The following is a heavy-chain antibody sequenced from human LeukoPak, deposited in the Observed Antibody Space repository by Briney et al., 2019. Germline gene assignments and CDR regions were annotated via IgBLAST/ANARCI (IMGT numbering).Heavy chain of an antibody. CDR1: GFTFDDYA. V-gene: IGHV3-9*01. Sequence: PGGSLRLSCAASGFTFDDYAMHWVRQAPGKGLEWVSGISWNSGSIGYADSAKGRFTISRDNAKNSLYLQMNSLRAEDTAVYYCARERGSSWSPDAFDIWGQGTMVIVSS. J-gene: IGHJ3*02. D-gene: IGHD6-13*01. CDR2: ISWNSGSI. CDR3: ARERGSSWSPDAFDI.